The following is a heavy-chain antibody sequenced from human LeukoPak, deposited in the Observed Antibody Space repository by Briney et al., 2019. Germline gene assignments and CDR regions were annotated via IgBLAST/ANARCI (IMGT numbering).Heavy chain of an antibody. CDR2: IYTSGST. V-gene: IGHV4-4*07. J-gene: IGHJ3*02. Sequence: GSLRLSCAASGFTFSSYAMSWIRQPAGKGLEWIGRIYTSGSTNYNPSLKSRVTISVDTSKNQFSLKLSSVTAADTAVYYCARGTIGSSSSGDAIDIWGQGTMVTVSS. CDR3: ARGTIGSSSSGDAIDI. CDR1: GFTFSSYA. D-gene: IGHD6-6*01.